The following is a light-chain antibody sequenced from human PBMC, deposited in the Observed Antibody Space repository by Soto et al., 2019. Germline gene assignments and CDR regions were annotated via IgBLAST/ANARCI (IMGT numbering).Light chain of an antibody. J-gene: IGKJ1*01. V-gene: IGKV3-15*01. CDR1: QSVSSN. Sequence: EVVMTQSPATLSVSPGERATLSCRASQSVSSNLAWYQQKPGQAPRVLIYGASTRATGFPARFSGSGSGTEFTLTISSLQSEDFAVYYCQQYNNWPPVTFGQGTKVDIK. CDR2: GAS. CDR3: QQYNNWPPVT.